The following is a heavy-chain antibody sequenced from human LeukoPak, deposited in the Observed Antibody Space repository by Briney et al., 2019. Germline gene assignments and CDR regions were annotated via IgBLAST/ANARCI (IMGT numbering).Heavy chain of an antibody. D-gene: IGHD6-19*01. CDR2: IIPIFGTA. Sequence: SVKVSCKASGGTFSSYANSWVRQAPGQGLEWMGRIIPIFGTANYAQKFQGRVTITTDESTSTAYMELSSLRSEDTAVYYCASGSIAVAGNFDYWGQGTLVTVSS. V-gene: IGHV1-69*05. CDR3: ASGSIAVAGNFDY. J-gene: IGHJ4*02. CDR1: GGTFSSYA.